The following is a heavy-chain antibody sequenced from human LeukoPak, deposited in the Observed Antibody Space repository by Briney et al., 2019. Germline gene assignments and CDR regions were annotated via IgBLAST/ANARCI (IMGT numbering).Heavy chain of an antibody. J-gene: IGHJ4*02. CDR2: ISYDGSNE. V-gene: IGHV3-30-3*01. CDR3: AGGAGYCSSTSCYVSPFDY. CDR1: GFTSSSYA. Sequence: GGSLRLSCAAPGFTSSSYAMHWVRQAPGKGLEWVAVISYDGSNEYYADSVKGRFTISRDNSKNTLYLQMNSLRAEDTAVYYCAGGAGYCSSTSCYVSPFDYWGQGTLVTVSS. D-gene: IGHD2-2*01.